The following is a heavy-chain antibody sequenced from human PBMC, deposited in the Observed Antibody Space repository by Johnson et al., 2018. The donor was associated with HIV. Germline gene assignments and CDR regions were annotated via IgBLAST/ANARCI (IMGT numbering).Heavy chain of an antibody. J-gene: IGHJ3*02. CDR3: ARVPSCLGRGLDAFDI. CDR1: GFTFSSYA. CDR2: ISYDGSNK. Sequence: VQVVESGGGVVRPGRSLRLSCAASGFTFSSYAMHWVRQAPGKGLEWVAVISYDGSNKYYADSVKGRFIISRDNSKNSLYLQMKSLRAEDTALYYCARVPSCLGRGLDAFDIWGQGTMVTVSS. V-gene: IGHV3-30*14. D-gene: IGHD2-2*01.